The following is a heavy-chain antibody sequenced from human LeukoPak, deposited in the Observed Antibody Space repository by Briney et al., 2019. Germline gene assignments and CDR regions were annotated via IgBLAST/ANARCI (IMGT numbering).Heavy chain of an antibody. CDR2: ISGSGSST. V-gene: IGHV3-23*01. CDR3: AKDDDDLLDVFDI. CDR1: GFTFSSYT. D-gene: IGHD3-3*01. Sequence: PGGSLRLSCAASGFTFSSYTMSWVRQAPGKGLKWVSGISGSGSSTYHAESARGRFTISRDNSKNTLHLQMNSLRGEDTAIYYCAKDDDDLLDVFDIWGQGTVVTVSS. J-gene: IGHJ3*02.